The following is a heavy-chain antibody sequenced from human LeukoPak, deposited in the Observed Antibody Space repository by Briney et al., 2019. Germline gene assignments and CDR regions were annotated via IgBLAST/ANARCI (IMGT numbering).Heavy chain of an antibody. CDR1: GYTFTSYG. CDR3: AREVVPDYDFWSGYYTPQHFDY. D-gene: IGHD3-3*01. V-gene: IGHV1-18*01. Sequence: GASVKVPCKASGYTFTSYGISWVRQAPGQGLEWMGWISAYNGNTNYAQKLQGRVTMTTDTSTSTAYMELRSLRSDDTAVYYCAREVVPDYDFWSGYYTPQHFDYWGQGTLVTVSS. J-gene: IGHJ4*02. CDR2: ISAYNGNT.